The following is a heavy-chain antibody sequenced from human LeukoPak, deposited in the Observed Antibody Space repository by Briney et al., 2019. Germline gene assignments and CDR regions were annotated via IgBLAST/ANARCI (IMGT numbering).Heavy chain of an antibody. D-gene: IGHD6-19*01. V-gene: IGHV3-23*01. Sequence: GGSLSLSCAASGIVFSNTAMNWARQSPGRGLEWVSAISGGGERTFYADSVKGRFTISRDNSKNMVYLQMNSLRADDTAIYYCGKDGGQYSSGPEFDPRGQGALVTVSS. CDR2: ISGGGERT. CDR1: GIVFSNTA. J-gene: IGHJ5*02. CDR3: GKDGGQYSSGPEFDP.